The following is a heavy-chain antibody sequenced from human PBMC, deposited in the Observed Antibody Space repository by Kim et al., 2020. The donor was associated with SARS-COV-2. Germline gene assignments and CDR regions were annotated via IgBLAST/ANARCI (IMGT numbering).Heavy chain of an antibody. CDR2: ISGSGGST. J-gene: IGHJ4*02. CDR3: AKSHDSSGYYLADFDY. Sequence: GGSLRLSCAASGFTFSSYAMSWVRQAPGKGLEWVSAISGSGGSTYYADSVKGRFTISRDNSKNTLYLQMNSLRAEDTAVYYCAKSHDSSGYYLADFDYWGQGTLVTVSS. V-gene: IGHV3-23*01. CDR1: GFTFSSYA. D-gene: IGHD3-22*01.